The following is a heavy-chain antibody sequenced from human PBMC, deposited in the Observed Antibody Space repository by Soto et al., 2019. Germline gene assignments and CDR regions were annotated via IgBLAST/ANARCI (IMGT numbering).Heavy chain of an antibody. D-gene: IGHD3-22*01. CDR3: ARDYYDSSGYFPDY. CDR1: GFTFSIYG. V-gene: IGHV3-33*01. CDR2: VRYDGSNK. Sequence: PGGSLRLSCATSGFTFSIYGMHWVRQAPGKGLEWVAVVRYDGSNKYYADSVKGRFTISRDNSKNTLYLQMNSLRAEDTAVYYCARDYYDSSGYFPDYWGQGTLVTVSS. J-gene: IGHJ4*02.